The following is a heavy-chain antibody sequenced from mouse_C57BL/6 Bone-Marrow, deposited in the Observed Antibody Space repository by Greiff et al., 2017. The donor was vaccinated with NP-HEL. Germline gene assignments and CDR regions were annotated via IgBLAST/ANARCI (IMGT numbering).Heavy chain of an antibody. CDR1: GYTFTSYW. V-gene: IGHV1-50*01. CDR2: IDPSDSYT. J-gene: IGHJ1*03. D-gene: IGHD2-3*01. Sequence: QVQLKQPGAELVKPGASVKLSCKASGYTFTSYWMQWVKQRPGQGLEWIGEIDPSDSYTNYNQKFKGKATLTVDTSSSTAYMQLSSLTSEDSAVSYGARDVYSWYFEVWGTGTPVTVSA. CDR3: ARDVYSWYFEV.